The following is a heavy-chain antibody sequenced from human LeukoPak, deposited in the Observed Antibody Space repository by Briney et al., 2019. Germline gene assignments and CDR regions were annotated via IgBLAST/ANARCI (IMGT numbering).Heavy chain of an antibody. CDR2: ISSSSSYI. Sequence: GGSLRLSCAASGFTFSSYSLNWVRQAPGKGLEWVSSISSSSSYIYYAGSVKGRFTISRDNAKNSLYLQMNSLRAEDTAVYYCARSRLSGINDAFDIWGQGTMVTVSS. D-gene: IGHD3-3*01. J-gene: IGHJ3*02. CDR1: GFTFSSYS. CDR3: ARSRLSGINDAFDI. V-gene: IGHV3-21*04.